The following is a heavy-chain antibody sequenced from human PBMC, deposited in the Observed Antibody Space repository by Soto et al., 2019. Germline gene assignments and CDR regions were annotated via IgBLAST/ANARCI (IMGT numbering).Heavy chain of an antibody. Sequence: QVQLQESGPGLVKPSETLSLTCTVSGDFISSHYWSWIRQPPGKGLEWIGYVYYDGKTDSSPSLKSRVTISMDTSKNQISLSLTSVTAADTAVYYCARHQGIAPAVWYFDLWGRGTLVTVSS. V-gene: IGHV4-59*08. J-gene: IGHJ2*01. CDR3: ARHQGIAPAVWYFDL. D-gene: IGHD2-15*01. CDR1: GDFISSHY. CDR2: VYYDGKT.